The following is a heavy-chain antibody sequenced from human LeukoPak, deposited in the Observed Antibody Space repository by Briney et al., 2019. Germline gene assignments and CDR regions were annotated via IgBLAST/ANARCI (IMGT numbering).Heavy chain of an antibody. Sequence: SETLSLTCTVSGGPISSYYWSWIRQPPGKGLEWIGYIYYSGSTNYNPSLKSRVTISVDTSKNQFSLKLSSVTAADTAVYYCARHPTPYGSGSYGYWGQGTLVTVSS. CDR3: ARHPTPYGSGSYGY. CDR2: IYYSGST. V-gene: IGHV4-59*08. D-gene: IGHD3-10*01. J-gene: IGHJ4*02. CDR1: GGPISSYY.